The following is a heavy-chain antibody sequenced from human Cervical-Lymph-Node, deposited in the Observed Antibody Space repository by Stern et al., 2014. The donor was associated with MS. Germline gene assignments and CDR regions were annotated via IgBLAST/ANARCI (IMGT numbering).Heavy chain of an antibody. D-gene: IGHD6-13*01. CDR3: AKDIGRQLGSYNWFDP. CDR2: IGWNSGRI. Sequence: EVQLVESGGGLVQPGRSLRLSCAASGFTLGDYAMHWVRQAPGKGLEWVSGIGWNSGRIGYADSVQGRFTISRDNANNYLYLQMNSLRAEDTALYYCAKDIGRQLGSYNWFDPWGQGTLVTVSS. V-gene: IGHV3-9*01. CDR1: GFTLGDYA. J-gene: IGHJ5*02.